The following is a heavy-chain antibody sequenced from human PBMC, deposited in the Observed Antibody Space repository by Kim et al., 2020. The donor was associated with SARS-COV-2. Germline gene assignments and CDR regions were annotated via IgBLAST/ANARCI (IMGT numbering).Heavy chain of an antibody. CDR1: GFTFSDHY. V-gene: IGHV3-72*01. CDR2: TRNKANSYTT. D-gene: IGHD6-6*01. Sequence: GGSLRLSCAASGFTFSDHYMDWVRQAPGKGLEWVGRTRNKANSYTTEYAASVKGRFTISRDDSKNSLYLQMNSLKTEDTAVYYCASSQLKQLVRRGSYYYYGMDVWGQGTTVTVSA. CDR3: ASSQLKQLVRRGSYYYYGMDV. J-gene: IGHJ6*01.